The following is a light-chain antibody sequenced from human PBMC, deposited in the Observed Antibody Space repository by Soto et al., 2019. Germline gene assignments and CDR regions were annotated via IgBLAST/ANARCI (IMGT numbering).Light chain of an antibody. CDR1: SGDVGSYNL. CDR2: EVS. CDR3: CSYAGTSNVV. Sequence: QSALTQPASVSGSPGQSITISCTGTSGDVGSYNLVSWYQQHPGKAPKLMIYEVSQRPSGVSNRFSGSKSGNTASLTTSGLQAEDEADYYCCSYAGTSNVVFGGGTKLTVL. V-gene: IGLV2-23*02. J-gene: IGLJ2*01.